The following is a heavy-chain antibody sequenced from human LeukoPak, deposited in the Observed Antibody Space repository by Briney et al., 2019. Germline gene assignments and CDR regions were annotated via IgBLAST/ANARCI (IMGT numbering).Heavy chain of an antibody. V-gene: IGHV3-21*01. J-gene: IGHJ4*02. CDR2: ISSSSSYI. D-gene: IGHD5-24*01. CDR1: GFTFSSYG. CDR3: ARDLTGPRRGQFDY. Sequence: GGSLRLSCAASGFTFSSYGMNWVRQAPGKGLEWVSSISSSSSYIYYADSVKGRFTISRDNAKNSLYLQMNSLRAEDTAVYYCARDLTGPRRGQFDYWGQGTLVTVSS.